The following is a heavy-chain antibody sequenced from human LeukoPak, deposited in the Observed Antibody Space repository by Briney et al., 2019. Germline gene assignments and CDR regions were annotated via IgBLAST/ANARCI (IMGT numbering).Heavy chain of an antibody. J-gene: IGHJ5*02. CDR1: GYTFTGYY. V-gene: IGHV1-2*02. D-gene: IGHD3-16*01. CDR2: INPNSGGT. Sequence: ASVKVSCKASGYTFTGYYMHWVRQARGQGLEWMGWINPNSGGTNYAQKFQGRVTMTRDTSISTAYMELSRLRSDDTAVYYCARTFPPSSWFDPWGQGTLVTVSS. CDR3: ARTFPPSSWFDP.